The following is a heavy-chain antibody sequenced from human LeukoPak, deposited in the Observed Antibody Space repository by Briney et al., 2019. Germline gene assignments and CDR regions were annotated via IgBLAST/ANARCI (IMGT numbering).Heavy chain of an antibody. V-gene: IGHV4-38-2*01. CDR3: ARQGGGYCSSTSCSRSGYYYYYMDV. J-gene: IGHJ6*03. CDR1: GYSISSGYY. Sequence: SETLSLTCAVSGYSISSGYYWGWIRQPPGKGLEWIGSIYHSGSTYYNPSLKSRVTISVDTSKNQFSLKLSSVTAAGTAVYYCARQGGGYCSSTSCSRSGYYYYYMDVWGKGTTVTVSS. CDR2: IYHSGST. D-gene: IGHD2-2*03.